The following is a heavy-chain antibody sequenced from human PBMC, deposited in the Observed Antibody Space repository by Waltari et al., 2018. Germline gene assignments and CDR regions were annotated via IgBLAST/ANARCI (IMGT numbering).Heavy chain of an antibody. CDR1: GFTFSTYS. CDR2: ISSSSSYI. Sequence: EVQLVESGGGLVKPGGSQRLSCAASGFTFSTYSMNWVRQAPGKGLEWVSSISSSSSYIYYADSVKGRFTISRDNAKNSLSLQMNSLRAEDTAVYYCARAHSYDSSDYYYMDVWGNGTTVTVSS. J-gene: IGHJ6*03. D-gene: IGHD3-16*01. V-gene: IGHV3-21*02. CDR3: ARAHSYDSSDYYYMDV.